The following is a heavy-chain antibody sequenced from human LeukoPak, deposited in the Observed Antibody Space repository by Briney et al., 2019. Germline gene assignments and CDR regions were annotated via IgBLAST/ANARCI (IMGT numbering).Heavy chain of an antibody. CDR2: INPNTGGT. CDR3: ARVGDGLNDAFDI. D-gene: IGHD5-24*01. Sequence: ASVKVSCKASGYTFTGYYMNWVRQAPGQGLEWLGRINPNTGGTNYAQNFQGRVTITRDTSISTAYMELSRLRSDDTAVYYCARVGDGLNDAFDIWGQGTTVTVSS. V-gene: IGHV1-2*06. J-gene: IGHJ3*02. CDR1: GYTFTGYY.